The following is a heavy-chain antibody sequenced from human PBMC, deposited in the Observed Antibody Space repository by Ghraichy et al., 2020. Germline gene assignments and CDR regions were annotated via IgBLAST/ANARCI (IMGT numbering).Heavy chain of an antibody. CDR1: GFTFSSYS. CDR2: ISSGTI. CDR3: ARGEVAPSDY. V-gene: IGHV3-48*04. D-gene: IGHD2-15*01. Sequence: GGSLRLSCAASGFTFSSYSMNWVRQAPGKGLEWVSYISSGTIYYADSVKGRFTISRDNAKNSLYLQMNSLRAEDTGVYYCARGEVAPSDYWGQGTLVTVSP. J-gene: IGHJ4*02.